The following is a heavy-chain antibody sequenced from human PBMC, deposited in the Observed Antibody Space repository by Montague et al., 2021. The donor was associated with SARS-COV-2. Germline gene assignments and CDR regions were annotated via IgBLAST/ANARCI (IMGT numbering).Heavy chain of an antibody. D-gene: IGHD3-3*01. Sequence: SETLSLTCTVSGGSISSSSYYWGWIRQPPGKGLEWIGSIYYSGSTYYNPSLKGRVTISVDTSKNQFSLKLSSVTAADTAVYYCARQGMAGITIFGVVLPNYGMDVWGQGTTVTVSS. CDR1: GGSISSSSYY. J-gene: IGHJ6*02. CDR2: IYYSGST. V-gene: IGHV4-39*01. CDR3: ARQGMAGITIFGVVLPNYGMDV.